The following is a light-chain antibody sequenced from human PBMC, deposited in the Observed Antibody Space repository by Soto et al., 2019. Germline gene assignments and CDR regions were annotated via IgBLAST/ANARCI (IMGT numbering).Light chain of an antibody. V-gene: IGLV2-14*01. J-gene: IGLJ3*02. Sequence: QSALTQPASVSGSPGQSITISCTGTSNDVGGFNYVSWYQQHPGKAPKVIIYEVSNRPSGVSNRFSGPKSGNTASLTISGLQAEDEADYYCNSYTSSSARVFGGGTKVTVL. CDR2: EVS. CDR1: SNDVGGFNY. CDR3: NSYTSSSARV.